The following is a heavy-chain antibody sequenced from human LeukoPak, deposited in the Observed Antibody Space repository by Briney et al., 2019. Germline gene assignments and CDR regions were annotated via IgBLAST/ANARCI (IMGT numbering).Heavy chain of an antibody. Sequence: PSETLSLTCAVSGGSFSGYYWNWIRQPPGNGLGWIWEINPSGRTNYSSSLICRVTISVNPSTNQFSLIVTPVTAADTAVYYCARGNKRDRLANWGQGTLVSVSS. CDR2: INPSGRT. V-gene: IGHV4-34*01. J-gene: IGHJ4*02. CDR3: ARGNKRDRLAN. CDR1: GGSFSGYY. D-gene: IGHD3-16*01.